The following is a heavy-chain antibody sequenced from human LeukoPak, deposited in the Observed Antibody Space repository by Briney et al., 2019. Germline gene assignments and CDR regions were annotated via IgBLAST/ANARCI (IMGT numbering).Heavy chain of an antibody. V-gene: IGHV3-21*01. J-gene: IGHJ4*02. CDR2: ISSSSSYI. D-gene: IGHD5-12*01. CDR3: ASSIVATLDY. CDR1: GFTFSSYS. Sequence: GGSLRLSCAASGFTFSSYSMNWVRQAPGKGLEWVSSISSSSSYIYYADSVKGRFTISRDNAKNSLFLQMNSLRAEDTAVYYCASSIVATLDYWGQGTLVTVSS.